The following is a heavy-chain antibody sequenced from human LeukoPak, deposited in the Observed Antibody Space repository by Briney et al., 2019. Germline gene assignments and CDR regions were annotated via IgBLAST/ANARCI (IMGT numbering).Heavy chain of an antibody. J-gene: IGHJ4*02. D-gene: IGHD1/OR15-1a*01. CDR3: AKASRTYGGTKSSLDY. CDR2: ISGTGGSA. CDR1: GFTFSSYA. Sequence: PGESLRLSCAASGFTFSSYAMSWVRQAPGKGLEWVSAISGTGGSAYYADSVKGQFTISRDNSKSTVYLKMSSLRAEDTAVFYCAKASRTYGGTKSSLDYWGQGTLVTVSS. V-gene: IGHV3-23*01.